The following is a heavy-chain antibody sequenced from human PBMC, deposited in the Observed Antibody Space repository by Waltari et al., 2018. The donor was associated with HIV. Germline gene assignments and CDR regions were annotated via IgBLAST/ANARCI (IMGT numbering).Heavy chain of an antibody. Sequence: QVQLQESGPGLVKPSATLSLTCYVSASSFSSGYYWCWIRQYPGKGLEWIVSIYRSGTNYYNPSFKSRVTILVNMSKNQFSLKLSSVTAADTAVYYCARDQDYYDSSGYTCYAFDMWGPGTMVTVSS. CDR1: ASSFSSGYY. CDR2: IYRSGTN. D-gene: IGHD3-22*01. CDR3: ARDQDYYDSSGYTCYAFDM. J-gene: IGHJ3*02. V-gene: IGHV4-38-2*02.